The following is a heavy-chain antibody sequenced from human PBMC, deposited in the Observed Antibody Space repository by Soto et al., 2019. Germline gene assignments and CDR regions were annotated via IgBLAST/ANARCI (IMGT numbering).Heavy chain of an antibody. J-gene: IGHJ3*02. Sequence: SETLSLTCTVSGGSISSYYWSWIRQPPGKGLEWIGYIYYSGSTNYNPSLKSRVTISVDTSKNQFSLKLSSVTAADTAVYYCARELQADYYGSSGRARGHDPFDIWGQGTMVTVSS. CDR3: ARELQADYYGSSGRARGHDPFDI. V-gene: IGHV4-59*01. D-gene: IGHD3-22*01. CDR1: GGSISSYY. CDR2: IYYSGST.